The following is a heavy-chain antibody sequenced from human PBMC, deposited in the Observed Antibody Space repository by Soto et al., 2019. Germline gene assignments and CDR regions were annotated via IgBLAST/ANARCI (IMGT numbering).Heavy chain of an antibody. V-gene: IGHV3-72*01. CDR3: AKGSVRLVRGVILYFDY. D-gene: IGHD3-10*01. J-gene: IGHJ4*02. CDR1: GFTFSAHY. CDR2: TRNRGNGYTT. Sequence: HPGGSLRLSCAASGFTFSAHYMDWVRQAPAKGLEWVGRTRNRGNGYTTEYAASVKGRFTISRDDSKNSLYLQMNSLKTEDTAVYYCAKGSVRLVRGVILYFDYWGQGSLVTVSS.